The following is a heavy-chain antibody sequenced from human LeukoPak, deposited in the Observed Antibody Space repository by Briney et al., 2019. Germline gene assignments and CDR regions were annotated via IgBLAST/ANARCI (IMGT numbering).Heavy chain of an antibody. CDR2: IHHSGST. Sequence: SETLSLTCTVSGDSISTTSYYWDWIRQPPGKGLEWIGSIHHSGSTNYNPSLKSRVTISVDTSKNQFSLKLSSVTAADTAVYYCARGRSWIQLWLRSGYFDYWGQGTLVTVSS. CDR1: GDSISTTSYY. J-gene: IGHJ4*02. CDR3: ARGRSWIQLWLRSGYFDY. V-gene: IGHV4-39*07. D-gene: IGHD5-18*01.